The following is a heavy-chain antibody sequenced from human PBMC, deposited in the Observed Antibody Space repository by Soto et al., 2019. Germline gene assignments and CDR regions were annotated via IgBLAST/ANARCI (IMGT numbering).Heavy chain of an antibody. CDR1: GFTFSSYG. D-gene: IGHD5-12*01. V-gene: IGHV3-30*18. Sequence: GGSLRLSCAASGFTFSSYGMHWVRQAPGKGLEWVAVISYDGSNKYYADSVKGRFTISRDNSKNTLYLQMNSPRAEDTAVYYCAKDYSSVYDYPSYFDYWGQGTLVTVYS. CDR2: ISYDGSNK. J-gene: IGHJ4*02. CDR3: AKDYSSVYDYPSYFDY.